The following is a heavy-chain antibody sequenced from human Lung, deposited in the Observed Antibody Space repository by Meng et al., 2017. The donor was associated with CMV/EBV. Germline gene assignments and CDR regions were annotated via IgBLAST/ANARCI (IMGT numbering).Heavy chain of an antibody. V-gene: IGHV1-2*02. CDR2: IHPYTGDT. J-gene: IGHJ3*01. Sequence: ASXXVSXKASAYTFTSYDINWVRQATGQGLEWMGWIHPYTGDTNYAQKFQGRVIMTRDMSINTVYMELSRLRSDDTAVYYCARVQFLETANDAFDLWGQGXMVTVSS. CDR3: ARVQFLETANDAFDL. D-gene: IGHD2-21*01. CDR1: AYTFTSYD.